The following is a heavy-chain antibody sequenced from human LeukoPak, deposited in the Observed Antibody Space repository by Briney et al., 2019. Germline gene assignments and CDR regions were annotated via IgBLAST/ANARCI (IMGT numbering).Heavy chain of an antibody. CDR2: INAGNGNT. D-gene: IGHD5-12*01. Sequence: ASVKVSCKASGYTFTSYGISWVRQAPGQRLEWMGWINAGNGNTKYSQKFQGRVTITRDTSASTAYMELSSLRSEDTAVYYCARDSPSGYDPGFDYWGQGTLVTVSS. CDR3: ARDSPSGYDPGFDY. CDR1: GYTFTSYG. V-gene: IGHV1-3*01. J-gene: IGHJ4*02.